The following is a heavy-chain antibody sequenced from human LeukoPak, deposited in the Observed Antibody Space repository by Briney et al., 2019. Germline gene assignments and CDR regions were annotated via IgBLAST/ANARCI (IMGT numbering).Heavy chain of an antibody. J-gene: IGHJ4*02. CDR2: IYYSGST. D-gene: IGHD4-17*01. Sequence: PSETLSLTCTVSGGSISSSSYYWGWVRQPPGRGLEWIGSIYYSGSTYYNPSLKSRVTISVDTSKNQFSLKLSSVTAADTAVYYCVRTTVTLFDYWGRGTLVTVSS. CDR3: VRTTVTLFDY. V-gene: IGHV4-39*07. CDR1: GGSISSSSYY.